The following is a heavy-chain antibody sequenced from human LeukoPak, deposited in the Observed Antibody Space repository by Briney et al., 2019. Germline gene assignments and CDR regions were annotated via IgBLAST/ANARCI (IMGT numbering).Heavy chain of an antibody. CDR3: ARATILGAFDY. D-gene: IGHD1-26*01. V-gene: IGHV3-30*03. CDR2: ISYDGSNK. CDR1: GFTFSSYG. J-gene: IGHJ4*02. Sequence: PGGSLRLSCAASGFTFSSYGMHWVRQAPGKGLEWVAVISYDGSNKYYADSVKGRFTISRDNSKNTLYLQMNSLRAEDTAVYYCARATILGAFDYWGQGTLVTVSS.